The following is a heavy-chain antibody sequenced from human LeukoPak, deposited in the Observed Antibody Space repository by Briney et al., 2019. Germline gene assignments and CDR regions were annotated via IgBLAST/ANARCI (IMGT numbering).Heavy chain of an antibody. CDR2: ISISGDVT. J-gene: IGHJ4*02. V-gene: IGHV3-23*01. CDR3: AKDRGIMYGGTYLLDY. CDR1: GLTLSCCA. Sequence: PGGSLRLSCAASGLTLSCCAMTWVRQAPGKGLEWVSSISISGDVTNYTDSVKGRFTISRDDSKNTVYLQMNSLRVEDTAMYYCAKDRGIMYGGTYLLDYWGQGTLVTVSS. D-gene: IGHD1-26*01.